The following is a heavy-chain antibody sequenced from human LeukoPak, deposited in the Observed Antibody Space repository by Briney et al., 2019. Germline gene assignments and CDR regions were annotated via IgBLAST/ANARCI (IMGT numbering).Heavy chain of an antibody. D-gene: IGHD6-19*01. V-gene: IGHV3-33*08. CDR1: GFTFSSYW. Sequence: GALRLSCAASGFTFSSYWMHWVRQAPGKGLEWVAYIWYDGSDEDYADSVKGRFTISRDNSKNTLYLQMNSLRAEDTAVYYCARYTTGHGFDFWGQGTLVTVSS. CDR3: ARYTTGHGFDF. J-gene: IGHJ4*02. CDR2: IWYDGSDE.